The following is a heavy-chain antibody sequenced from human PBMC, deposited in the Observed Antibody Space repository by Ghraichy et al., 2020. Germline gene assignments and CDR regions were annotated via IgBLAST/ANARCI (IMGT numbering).Heavy chain of an antibody. Sequence: GGSLRLSCAASGFTFSSYAMSWVRQAPGKGLEWVSAISGSGGSTYYADSVKGRFTISRDNSKNTLYLQMNSLRAEDTAVYYCAKDTGHTADYYDSSGYYYNPGGYWGQGTLVTVSS. CDR3: AKDTGHTADYYDSSGYYYNPGGY. CDR1: GFTFSSYA. D-gene: IGHD3-22*01. J-gene: IGHJ4*02. CDR2: ISGSGGST. V-gene: IGHV3-23*01.